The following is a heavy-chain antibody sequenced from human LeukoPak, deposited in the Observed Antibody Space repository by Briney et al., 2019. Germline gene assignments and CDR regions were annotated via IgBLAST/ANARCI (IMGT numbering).Heavy chain of an antibody. Sequence: PSETLSLTCAVYGGSFSGYYWSWIRQPPGKGLEWIGEIDHSGSTNYNPSLKSRVTISVDTSKIQFSLKLSSVNAADTAVYYCARGTQTYYDKAPVDYWGQGTLVTVSS. J-gene: IGHJ4*02. CDR3: ARGTQTYYDKAPVDY. D-gene: IGHD3-22*01. CDR2: IDHSGST. V-gene: IGHV4-34*01. CDR1: GGSFSGYY.